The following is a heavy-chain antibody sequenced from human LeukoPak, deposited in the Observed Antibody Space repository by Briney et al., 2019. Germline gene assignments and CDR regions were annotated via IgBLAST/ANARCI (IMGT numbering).Heavy chain of an antibody. J-gene: IGHJ5*02. V-gene: IGHV1-18*01. Sequence: VASVKVSCKASGYTFTSYGISWVRQAPGQGLEWMGWISAYNGNTNYVQKLQGRVTMTTDTSTSTAYMELRSPRSDDTAVYYCARPGGLGYCSGGSCYGTGGNWFDPWGQGTLVTVSS. CDR2: ISAYNGNT. D-gene: IGHD2-15*01. CDR3: ARPGGLGYCSGGSCYGTGGNWFDP. CDR1: GYTFTSYG.